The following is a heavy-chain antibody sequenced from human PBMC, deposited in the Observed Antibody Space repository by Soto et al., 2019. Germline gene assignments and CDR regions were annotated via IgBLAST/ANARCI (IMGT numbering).Heavy chain of an antibody. J-gene: IGHJ6*02. V-gene: IGHV4-59*08. CDR1: GGSITSHY. Sequence: PSETLSLTCSVSGGSITSHYCSWFRQPPGKGLEWIGYIHHGGSTSYNPSLKSRVTMSVDTSKNQFSLKVSSVTAADTALYYCARQGFGQLHGLVDVWGPGTTVTVSS. D-gene: IGHD3-10*01. CDR2: IHHGGST. CDR3: ARQGFGQLHGLVDV.